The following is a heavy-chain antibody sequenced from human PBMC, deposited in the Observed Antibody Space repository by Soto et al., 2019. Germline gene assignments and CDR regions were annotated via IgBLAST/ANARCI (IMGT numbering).Heavy chain of an antibody. V-gene: IGHV3-7*01. Sequence: EVQLAESGGGLVQPGGSLRLSCAASGFTFSSYWMSWVRQAPGKGLEWVANIKQDGSEKNYVDSVKGRFTISRDNAKNSQYLKMNSLRAEDTAVYYCVRERSFKKDFWSGYSDYCDYWGQGTLVPVTS. CDR3: VRERSFKKDFWSGYSDYCDY. D-gene: IGHD3-3*01. J-gene: IGHJ4*02. CDR2: IKQDGSEK. CDR1: GFTFSSYW.